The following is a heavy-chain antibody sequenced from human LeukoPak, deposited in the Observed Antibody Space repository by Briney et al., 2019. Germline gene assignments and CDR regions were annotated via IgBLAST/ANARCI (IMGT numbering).Heavy chain of an antibody. J-gene: IGHJ6*03. CDR3: ARCGGIWSGYDYMDV. Sequence: GASVKVSCKASGGTFSSYAISWVRQAPGQGLEWMGGIIPIFGTANYAQKFQGRVTITADESTSTAYMELSSLRSEDTAVYYCARCGGIWSGYDYMDVWGKGTTVTVSS. CDR2: IIPIFGTA. V-gene: IGHV1-69*13. D-gene: IGHD3-3*01. CDR1: GGTFSSYA.